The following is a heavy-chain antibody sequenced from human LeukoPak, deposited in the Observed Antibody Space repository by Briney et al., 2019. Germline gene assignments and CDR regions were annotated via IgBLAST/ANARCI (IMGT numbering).Heavy chain of an antibody. CDR2: IRSKAYRGTT. J-gene: IGHJ4*02. Sequence: PGGSLRLSCTASGFTFGDHAMSWVRQAPGKGLEWVGFIRSKAYRGTTEYAASVKGRFTISRDDSKNTLYLQMNSLKTEDTAVYYCTTDAVAGTDYWGQGTLVTVSS. CDR1: GFTFGDHA. CDR3: TTDAVAGTDY. V-gene: IGHV3-49*04. D-gene: IGHD6-19*01.